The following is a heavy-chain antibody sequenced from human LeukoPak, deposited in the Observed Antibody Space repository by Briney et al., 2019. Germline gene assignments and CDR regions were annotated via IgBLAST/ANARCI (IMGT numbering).Heavy chain of an antibody. CDR3: ARLVVSSWYHEVLLGRDY. J-gene: IGHJ4*02. V-gene: IGHV4-59*01. Sequence: SETLSLTCTVSGGSISTYYWSWLRQPPGKGLEWIGYVYYSGSTNYNPSLKSRVTISADTSKNQFSLRLTSVTAADTAVYYCARLVVSSWYHEVLLGRDYWGQGTLVTVSS. CDR1: GGSISTYY. D-gene: IGHD6-13*01. CDR2: VYYSGST.